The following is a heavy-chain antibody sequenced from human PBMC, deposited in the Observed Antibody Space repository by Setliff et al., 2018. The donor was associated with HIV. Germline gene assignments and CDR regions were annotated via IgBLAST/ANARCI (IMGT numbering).Heavy chain of an antibody. CDR2: INPSGGST. CDR1: GYTFTKYG. CDR3: ARGRGPSRFDY. J-gene: IGHJ4*01. Sequence: ASVKVSCKASGYTFTKYGVSWVRQAPGQGLEWMGVINPSGGSTSYAQKFQGRVTITRNTSITTAYMELSSLRSEDTAIYYCARGRGPSRFDYWGQGTLVTVSS. V-gene: IGHV1-8*03.